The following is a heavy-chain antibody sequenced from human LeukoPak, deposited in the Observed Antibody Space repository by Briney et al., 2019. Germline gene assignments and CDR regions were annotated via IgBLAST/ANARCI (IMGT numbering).Heavy chain of an antibody. CDR1: GFTFSSYA. D-gene: IGHD6-19*01. CDR2: ISGSGGST. J-gene: IGHJ6*03. V-gene: IGHV3-23*01. CDR3: AKDRLLKSSEKVHYYIDG. Sequence: PGGSLRLSCAASGFTFSSYAMSWVRQAPGKGLEWVSAISGSGGSTYYADSVKGRFTISRENSKNTLYLREHSLRAEAAAVYYCAKDRLLKSSEKVHYYIDGWGKGTTVTVSS.